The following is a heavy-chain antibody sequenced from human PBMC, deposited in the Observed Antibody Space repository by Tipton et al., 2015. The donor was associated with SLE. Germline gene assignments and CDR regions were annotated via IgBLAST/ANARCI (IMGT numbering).Heavy chain of an antibody. J-gene: IGHJ3*02. Sequence: TLSLTCAVSGYSISSGYYWSWIRQPAGKGLEWIGRIYTSGSTNYNPSLKSRVTISVDTSKNQFSLRLSSVTAADTAVYYCARDGYNWGDFAFDIWGQGTMVTVSS. D-gene: IGHD5-24*01. CDR2: IYTSGST. CDR3: ARDGYNWGDFAFDI. V-gene: IGHV4-61*02. CDR1: GYSISSGYY.